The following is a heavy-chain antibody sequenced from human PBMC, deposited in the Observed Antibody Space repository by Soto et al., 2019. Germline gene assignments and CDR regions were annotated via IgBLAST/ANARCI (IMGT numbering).Heavy chain of an antibody. J-gene: IGHJ3*01. Sequence: EVQLLESGGGLVQPGGSLRLSCAASGFTFSSYAMSWVRQAPGKGLEWVSVISGSGGSTYYADSVKGRFTISRDNSKNTLYLQMNSLRAEDTAVYYCAASSGWDHAFDLWGQGTMVTVSS. V-gene: IGHV3-23*01. CDR2: ISGSGGST. CDR3: AASSGWDHAFDL. D-gene: IGHD6-19*01. CDR1: GFTFSSYA.